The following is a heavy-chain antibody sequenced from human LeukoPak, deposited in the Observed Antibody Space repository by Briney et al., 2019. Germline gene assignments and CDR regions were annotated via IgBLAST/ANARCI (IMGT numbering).Heavy chain of an antibody. CDR3: ARSRPFNYYDSSGSFDY. CDR2: INPSGGST. V-gene: IGHV1-46*01. CDR1: GYTFTSYY. D-gene: IGHD3-22*01. Sequence: GASVKVSCKASGYTFTSYYMHWVRQAPGQGLEWMGIINPSGGSTSYAQKFQGRVTMTRDTSTSTVYMELSSLRSEDTDVYYCARSRPFNYYDSSGSFDYWGQGTLVTVSS. J-gene: IGHJ4*02.